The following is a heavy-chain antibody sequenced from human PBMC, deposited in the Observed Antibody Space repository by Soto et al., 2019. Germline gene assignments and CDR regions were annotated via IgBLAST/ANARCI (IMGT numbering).Heavy chain of an antibody. CDR2: IWYDGSNK. Sequence: GGSLRLSCAASGFTFSSYGMHWVRQAPGKGLEWVAVIWYDGSNKYYADSVKGRFTISRDNSKNTLYLQMNSLRAEDTAVYYCARDYGVAPPQGPLDVWGQGTKV. D-gene: IGHD3-3*01. J-gene: IGHJ6*02. CDR1: GFTFSSYG. V-gene: IGHV3-33*01. CDR3: ARDYGVAPPQGPLDV.